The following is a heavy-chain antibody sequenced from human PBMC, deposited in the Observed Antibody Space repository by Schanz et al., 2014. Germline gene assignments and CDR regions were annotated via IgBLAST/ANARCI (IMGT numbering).Heavy chain of an antibody. CDR1: RYTFNTYG. V-gene: IGHV1-46*02. CDR2: INPSGGST. CDR3: ARAPTAYCSDTSCLGTPFDY. J-gene: IGHJ4*02. D-gene: IGHD2-2*01. Sequence: GPGVKEPGASVKVSCEASRYTFNTYGLNWVRQAPGQGLEWMGMINPSGGSTTYAQKFQGRVTMTRDTSTSTVYMELSSLRSEDTAVYYCARAPTAYCSDTSCLGTPFDYWGQGTLVTVSS.